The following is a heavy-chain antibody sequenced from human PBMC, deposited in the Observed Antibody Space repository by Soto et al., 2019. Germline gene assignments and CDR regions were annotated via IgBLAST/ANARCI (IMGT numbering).Heavy chain of an antibody. CDR1: GFNFRPYA. V-gene: IGHV3-23*01. CDR3: VRDLYGPGY. Sequence: PGGSLRLSCVGSGFNFRPYAMSWVRQAPGKGLDWVSGISSSGDRTYYADSVKGRFTISRDNAKNVLYLQMNSLRAEDTAVYYCVRDLYGPGYSGQGTVVTVSS. J-gene: IGHJ4*02. CDR2: ISSSGDRT. D-gene: IGHD3-10*01.